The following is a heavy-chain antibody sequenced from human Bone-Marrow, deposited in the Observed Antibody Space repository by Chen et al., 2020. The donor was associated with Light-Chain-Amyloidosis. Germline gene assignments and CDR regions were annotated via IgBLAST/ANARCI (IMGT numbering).Heavy chain of an antibody. CDR1: GYTFPNYW. V-gene: IGHV5-51*01. Sequence: EVQLEQSGPEVKKPGASLKISCKGPGYTFPNYWIGWVRQMPGKGLEWMGVIYPDDLDASYIPSFERQVTISADKSITSAYLQWRSLKASDTAMYYCARRRDGYNFDYWGQGTLVTVSS. J-gene: IGHJ4*02. CDR3: ARRRDGYNFDY. CDR2: IYPDDLDA. D-gene: IGHD5-12*01.